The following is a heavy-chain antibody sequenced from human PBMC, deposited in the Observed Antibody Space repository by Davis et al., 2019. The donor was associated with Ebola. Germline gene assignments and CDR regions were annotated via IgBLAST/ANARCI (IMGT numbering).Heavy chain of an antibody. CDR2: INPSGGST. Sequence: ASVKVSCKASGYTFTSYYMHWVRQAPGQGLEWMGIINPSGGSTSYARKFQGRVTMTRDTSTSTAYMELRSLRSDDTAVYYCARDLFWGYYGSGSYDYWGQGTLVTVSS. CDR3: ARDLFWGYYGSGSYDY. V-gene: IGHV1-46*01. CDR1: GYTFTSYY. D-gene: IGHD3-10*01. J-gene: IGHJ4*02.